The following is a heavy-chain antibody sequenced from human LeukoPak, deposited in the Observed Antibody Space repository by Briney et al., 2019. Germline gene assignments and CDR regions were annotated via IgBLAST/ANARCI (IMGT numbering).Heavy chain of an antibody. CDR2: IIPIFGIA. Sequence: SVKVSCKASGGTFSSYAISWVRQAPGQGLEWMGRIIPIFGIANYEQKFQGRVTITADKSTSTAYMELSSLRSEDTAVYYCARDPLDRDSSGPPGVGSDDYWGQGTLVTVSS. CDR3: ARDPLDRDSSGPPGVGSDDY. J-gene: IGHJ4*02. V-gene: IGHV1-69*04. CDR1: GGTFSSYA. D-gene: IGHD3-22*01.